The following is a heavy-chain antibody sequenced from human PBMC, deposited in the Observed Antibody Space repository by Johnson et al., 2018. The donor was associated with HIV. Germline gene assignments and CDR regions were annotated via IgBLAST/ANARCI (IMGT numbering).Heavy chain of an antibody. V-gene: IGHV3-23*01. CDR3: ARPYILLQLVSAFDI. CDR1: PFTFSSYA. J-gene: IGHJ3*02. Sequence: EVLLLESGGGLLHPGGSLRLSCGAPPFTFSSYAMRWVRQAPVKGLDWVSVISGSGGSTYYADSVKGRFTISRDNSKNTLYLQMNSLRDEDTAVYCCARPYILLQLVSAFDIWGQGTMVTVSS. CDR2: ISGSGGST. D-gene: IGHD6-6*01.